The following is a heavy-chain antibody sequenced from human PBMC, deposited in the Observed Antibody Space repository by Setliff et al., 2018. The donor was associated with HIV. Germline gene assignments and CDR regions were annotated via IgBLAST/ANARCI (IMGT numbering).Heavy chain of an antibody. CDR1: GDSVSSNNAA. CDR2: TYYRSKWYF. Sequence: SQTLSLTCAISGDSVSSNNAAWNWIRQSPLRGLEWLGRTYYRSKWYFDYAVSVKSLIIISPDTSKNQFSLHLNSVTPEDTAVYYCARGSYGSVLLWGQGTLVTVSS. V-gene: IGHV6-1*01. CDR3: ARGSYGSVLL. D-gene: IGHD6-19*01. J-gene: IGHJ4*02.